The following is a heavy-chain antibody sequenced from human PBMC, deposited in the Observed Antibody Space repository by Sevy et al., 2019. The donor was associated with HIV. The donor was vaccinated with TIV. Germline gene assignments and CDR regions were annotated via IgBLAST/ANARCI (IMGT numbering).Heavy chain of an antibody. D-gene: IGHD6-13*01. CDR3: ARVGSSSWYGSGCLDP. CDR2: IYTSGST. CDR1: GGSISSGSLY. J-gene: IGHJ5*02. V-gene: IGHV4-61*09. Sequence: SKTLSLTCTVSGGSISSGSLYWSWIRQPAGKGLEWIGHIYTSGSTNYNPSLKSRVTMSVDTSKNQFSLKLSSVTAADTAVYYCARVGSSSWYGSGCLDPWGQGTLVTVSS.